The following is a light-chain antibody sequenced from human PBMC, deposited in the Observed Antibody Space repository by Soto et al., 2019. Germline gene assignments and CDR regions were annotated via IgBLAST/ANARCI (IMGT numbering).Light chain of an antibody. J-gene: IGLJ1*01. Sequence: QSVLIQPPSASGTPGQRVTVSCSGGSSNIGSYTVNWYQQLPGATPKLLIYSNSQRPSGVPDRLSAYKSGTSASLAISGLQSDDEAEYYCAAWDDRLNGYDFGPGTKLTVL. CDR1: SSNIGSYT. CDR3: AAWDDRLNGYD. CDR2: SNS. V-gene: IGLV1-44*01.